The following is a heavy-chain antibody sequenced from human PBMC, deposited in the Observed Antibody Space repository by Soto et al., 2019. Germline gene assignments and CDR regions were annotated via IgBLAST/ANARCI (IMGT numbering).Heavy chain of an antibody. Sequence: PGGSLRLSCAASGFTVSSNYMSWVRQAPGKGLEWVSVIYSGGSTYYADSVKGRFTISRDNSKNTLYLQMNSLRAEDTAVYYCARGLIDPYYDFWSGNEYYFDYWGQGTLVTVSS. V-gene: IGHV3-66*01. CDR1: GFTVSSNY. CDR3: ARGLIDPYYDFWSGNEYYFDY. D-gene: IGHD3-3*01. CDR2: IYSGGST. J-gene: IGHJ4*02.